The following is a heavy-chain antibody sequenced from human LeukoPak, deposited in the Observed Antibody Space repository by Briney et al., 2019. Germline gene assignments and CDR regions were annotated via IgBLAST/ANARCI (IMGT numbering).Heavy chain of an antibody. V-gene: IGHV1-18*01. CDR3: ARYHYYYGSGSYNDY. J-gene: IGHJ4*02. CDR2: ISAYNGNT. Sequence: ASVKVSCKASGYTFTSYGISWVRQAPGQGLEWMGWISAYNGNTNYAQKLQGRVTMTTDTSTSTAYMELRSLRSDDTAVYYCARYHYYYGSGSYNDYWGQGTLVTVSS. CDR1: GYTFTSYG. D-gene: IGHD3-10*01.